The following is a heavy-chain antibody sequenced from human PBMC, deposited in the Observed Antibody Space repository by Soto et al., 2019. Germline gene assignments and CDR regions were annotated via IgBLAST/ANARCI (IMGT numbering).Heavy chain of an antibody. J-gene: IGHJ5*02. CDR2: IYTSGST. V-gene: IGHV4-4*07. D-gene: IGHD3-22*01. CDR1: CGSIISYY. CDR3: ARETREAGGYGVDRNWFDP. Sequence: PSETLSLTCTFSCGSIISYYWSWIRQPAGKGLEWIGRIYTSGSTNYNPSLKSRVTMSVDTSKNQFSLKLSSVTAADTAVYYCARETREAGGYGVDRNWFDPWGQGTLVTVSS.